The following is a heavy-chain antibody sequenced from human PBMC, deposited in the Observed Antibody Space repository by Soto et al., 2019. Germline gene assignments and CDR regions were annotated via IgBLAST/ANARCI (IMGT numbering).Heavy chain of an antibody. CDR2: ISYDGSNK. CDR1: GFTFSSYG. V-gene: IGHV3-30*18. CDR3: AKGSRDYIWGSASEA. J-gene: IGHJ5*02. Sequence: QVQLVESGGGVVQPGRSLRLSCAASGFTFSSYGMHWVRQAPGKGLEWVAVISYDGSNKYYADSVKGRFTISRDNSKNTLYLQMNSLRAEDTAVYYCAKGSRDYIWGSASEAWGQGTLVTVSS. D-gene: IGHD3-16*01.